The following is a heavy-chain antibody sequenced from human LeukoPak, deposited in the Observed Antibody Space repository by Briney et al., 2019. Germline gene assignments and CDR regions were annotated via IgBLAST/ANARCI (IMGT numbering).Heavy chain of an antibody. CDR1: GYSFSSYW. V-gene: IGHV5-51*01. CDR2: IYPGDSDT. Sequence: GESLKISCKGSGYSFSSYWIGWVRQMPGKGLEWMGIIYPGDSDTNYSPSFQGHVTISADKSISTAYLQWSSLKASDTAMYYCATSPPVVGDYANWFDPWGQETLVTVSS. CDR3: ATSPPVVGDYANWFDP. J-gene: IGHJ5*02. D-gene: IGHD4-17*01.